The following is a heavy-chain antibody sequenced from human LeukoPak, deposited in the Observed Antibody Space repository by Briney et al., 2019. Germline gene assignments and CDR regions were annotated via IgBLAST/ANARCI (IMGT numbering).Heavy chain of an antibody. CDR2: IFYSGST. V-gene: IGHV4-59*01. J-gene: IGHJ5*02. D-gene: IGHD6-13*01. Sequence: PSETLSLTCTVSGGSISSYYWSWIRPPPGKGLGWIGYIFYSGSTNDNPSLKSLVTISVDTSKNQFSLKLNSVTAADTAVYYCARDKARRSSSWYGHWFDPRGQGTLVSVSS. CDR3: ARDKARRSSSWYGHWFDP. CDR1: GGSISSYY.